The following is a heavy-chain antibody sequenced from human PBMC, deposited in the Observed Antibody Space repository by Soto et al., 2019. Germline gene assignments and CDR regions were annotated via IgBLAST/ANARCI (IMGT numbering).Heavy chain of an antibody. J-gene: IGHJ4*02. CDR2: IKQDGSEK. Sequence: SLTLSFSASGFTFSSYWMSWVRQAPGKGLEWVANIKQDGSEKYYVDSVKGRFTISRDNAKNSLYLQMNSLRAEDTAVYYCARGWYFDYWGQGTLVTVSS. CDR3: ARGWYFDY. D-gene: IGHD6-13*01. CDR1: GFTFSSYW. V-gene: IGHV3-7*04.